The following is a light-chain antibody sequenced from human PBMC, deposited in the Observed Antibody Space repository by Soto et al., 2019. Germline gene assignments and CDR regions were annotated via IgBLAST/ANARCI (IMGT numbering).Light chain of an antibody. V-gene: IGKV3-11*01. CDR1: QSVGTY. Sequence: EIVLTQSPGTLSFSPGERATLSCRASQSVGTYLAWYQQKPGQAPRLVIYSASNRATGIPARFSGSGSDTDFTLTISGLEPEDFAVYYCQQRSDWPPGISFGQGTRLDIK. J-gene: IGKJ5*01. CDR3: QQRSDWPPGIS. CDR2: SAS.